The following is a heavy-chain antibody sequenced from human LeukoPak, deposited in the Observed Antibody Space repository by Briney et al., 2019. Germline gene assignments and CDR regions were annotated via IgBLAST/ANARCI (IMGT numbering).Heavy chain of an antibody. Sequence: GASVKVSCKASGSTFTNNFFHWVRQAPGQGLEWMGVINPSGGTTGYAQKFQGRVTMTRDTSTSTVYMELSSLTSEDTAVYYCARDLDTTLAYMFYYWGQGTLVTVSS. V-gene: IGHV1-46*01. CDR3: ARDLDTTLAYMFYY. CDR2: INPSGGTT. CDR1: GSTFTNNF. D-gene: IGHD5-18*01. J-gene: IGHJ4*02.